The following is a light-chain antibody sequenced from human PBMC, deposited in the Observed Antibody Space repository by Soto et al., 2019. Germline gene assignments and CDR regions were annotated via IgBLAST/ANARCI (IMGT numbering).Light chain of an antibody. J-gene: IGKJ2*01. CDR3: QQYNNLPPDT. CDR1: QSVNNN. Sequence: EIILTQSPASLSVSPGERATLSCRASQSVNNNLAWYQQKPGQAPRLLIYGASTRATSIPGRFRGSGSGTEFTPTITSLQSEDFAVYFCQQYNNLPPDTFGQGTKLEIK. V-gene: IGKV3-15*01. CDR2: GAS.